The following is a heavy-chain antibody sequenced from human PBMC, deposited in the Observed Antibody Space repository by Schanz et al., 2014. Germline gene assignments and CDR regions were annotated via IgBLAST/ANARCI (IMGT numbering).Heavy chain of an antibody. CDR2: ISYDGSHK. CDR1: GFTFSNFA. D-gene: IGHD6-13*01. Sequence: QVQLVESEGGVVQPGRSLRLSCAASGFTFSNFAIHWVRQAPGKGLEWVAVISYDGSHKDYADSVKGRFTISRDNSKNTLYLQMNSLRAEDTAVYYCARDRQQLVGRIGYYYGMDVWGQGTTVTVSS. V-gene: IGHV3-30*04. CDR3: ARDRQQLVGRIGYYYGMDV. J-gene: IGHJ6*02.